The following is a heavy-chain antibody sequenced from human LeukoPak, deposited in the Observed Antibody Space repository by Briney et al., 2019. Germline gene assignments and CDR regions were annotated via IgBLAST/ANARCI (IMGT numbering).Heavy chain of an antibody. Sequence: TLSLTCAVSGGSISSGDFPWTWIRQPPGKGLEWIGYIFHTGHTSYNPSLKSRVTISVDMSKNQLSLRLTSVTAADTAVYYCARGFDGAGSHFDYWGQGTLVTVSS. CDR3: ARGFDGAGSHFDY. V-gene: IGHV4-30-2*01. J-gene: IGHJ4*02. CDR2: IFHTGHT. D-gene: IGHD3-10*01. CDR1: GGSISSGDFP.